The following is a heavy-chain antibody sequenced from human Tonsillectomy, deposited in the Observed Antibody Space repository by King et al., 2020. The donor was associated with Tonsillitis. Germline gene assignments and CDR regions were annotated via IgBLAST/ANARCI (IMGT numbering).Heavy chain of an antibody. CDR3: ATYSSSGFDP. CDR2: IIPIFGTT. J-gene: IGHJ5*02. D-gene: IGHD6-13*01. V-gene: IGHV1-69*01. Sequence: AQLVQSGAEVKKPGSSVKVSCKTSGGTITSYAINWVRQAPGQGLEWMGGIIPIFGTTSSAPKFQGRVTITADESTNTAYMDLSSLRSEDTAVYFCATYSSSGFDPWGQGTLVTVSS. CDR1: GGTITSYA.